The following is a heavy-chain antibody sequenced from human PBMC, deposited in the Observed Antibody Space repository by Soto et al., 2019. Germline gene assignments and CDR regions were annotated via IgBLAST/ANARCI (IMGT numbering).Heavy chain of an antibody. V-gene: IGHV6-1*01. CDR2: TYYRSKWYY. D-gene: IGHD5-12*01. CDR3: ALSYEDSDYYYYVLDG. J-gene: IGHJ6*02. Sequence: SQTLSLTCAISEHSVCGNSAGWNWVRQSPSRGLEWLGRTYYRSKWYYEYAVSVRGRITINPDTSKNQYSLQLNSVTPEDTAVYYCALSYEDSDYYYYVLDGPGRGTTVTVS. CDR1: EHSVCGNSAG.